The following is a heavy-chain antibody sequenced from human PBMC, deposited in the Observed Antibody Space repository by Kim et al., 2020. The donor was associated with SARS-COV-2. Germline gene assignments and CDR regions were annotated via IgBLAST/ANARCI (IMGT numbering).Heavy chain of an antibody. J-gene: IGHJ3*02. CDR3: ASDIDYGGAYDI. CDR1: GYTFSTYA. Sequence: ASVKVSCKASGYTFSTYAINWVRQAPGQGLEWMGWINTNTGNPTYARGFTGRFVFSLDTSVSTAYLQISSLKEDDTSVYYCASDIDYGGAYDIWGQGTMV. V-gene: IGHV7-4-1*02. CDR2: INTNTGNP. D-gene: IGHD4-17*01.